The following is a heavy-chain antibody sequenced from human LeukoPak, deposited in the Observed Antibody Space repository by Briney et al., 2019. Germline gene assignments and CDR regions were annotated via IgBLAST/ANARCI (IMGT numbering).Heavy chain of an antibody. D-gene: IGHD3-10*01. CDR2: ISSSGSII. J-gene: IGHJ4*02. CDR3: AKGPMVRGVIPGTDY. CDR1: GFTFRSCE. V-gene: IGHV3-48*03. Sequence: GGSLRLSCAASGFTFRSCELSWVRQAPAKGLEWVSYISSSGSIIYYADSVKGRFTISRDNSKNTLYLQVNSLRAEDTAVYYCAKGPMVRGVIPGTDYWGQGTLVTVSS.